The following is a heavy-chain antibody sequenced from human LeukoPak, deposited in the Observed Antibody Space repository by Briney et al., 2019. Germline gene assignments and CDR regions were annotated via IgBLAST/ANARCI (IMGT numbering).Heavy chain of an antibody. J-gene: IGHJ3*02. D-gene: IGHD3-3*01. CDR3: ARDLSRAYYDFWSGYSQDAFDI. CDR2: ISSSSSYI. V-gene: IGHV3-21*01. Sequence: GGSLRLSCAASGFTFSSYSMNWVRQAPGKGLEWVSSISSSSSYIYYADSVKGRFTISRDNAKNSLYLQMNSLRAEDTAEYYCARDLSRAYYDFWSGYSQDAFDIWGQGTMVTVSS. CDR1: GFTFSSYS.